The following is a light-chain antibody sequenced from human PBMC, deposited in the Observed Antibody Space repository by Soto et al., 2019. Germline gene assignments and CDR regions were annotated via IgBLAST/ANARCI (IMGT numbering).Light chain of an antibody. CDR1: NSNIGAGFD. J-gene: IGLJ2*01. V-gene: IGLV1-40*01. Sequence: QAVVTQPHSVSGAPGQRVTISCTGSNSNIGAGFDVHWYQQLPGTAPRLLIYENNVRPSGVPDRFSGSKSGTSASLAITGLQAEDEADYYCQSFDMSLSGWVFGGGTKVTVL. CDR3: QSFDMSLSGWV. CDR2: ENN.